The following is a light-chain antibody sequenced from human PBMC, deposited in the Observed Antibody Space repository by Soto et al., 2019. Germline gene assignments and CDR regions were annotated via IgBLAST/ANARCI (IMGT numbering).Light chain of an antibody. CDR1: QSVSGNN. Sequence: IVLTQSPGTLSLSPGERATLSCRASQSVSGNNLVWYQQKPGQAPRLLIHGASNRATGIPDRISGSGSGTDFTLTISRLEPEDFAVYYCQQYGNTLWTFGQGTKVDI. V-gene: IGKV3-20*01. J-gene: IGKJ1*01. CDR2: GAS. CDR3: QQYGNTLWT.